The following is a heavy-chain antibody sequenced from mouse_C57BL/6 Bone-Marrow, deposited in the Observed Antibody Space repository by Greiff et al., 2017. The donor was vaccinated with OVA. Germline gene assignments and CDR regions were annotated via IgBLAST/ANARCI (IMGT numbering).Heavy chain of an antibody. D-gene: IGHD2-4*01. V-gene: IGHV1-81*01. J-gene: IGHJ1*03. Sequence: QVQLQQSGAELARPGASVKLSCKASGYTFTSYGISWVKQRTGQGLEWIGEIYPRSGNTYYNEKFKGKATLTADKSSSTAYMELRSLTSEDSAVYFCARRGITRGWYFDVWGTGTTVTVSS. CDR1: GYTFTSYG. CDR3: ARRGITRGWYFDV. CDR2: IYPRSGNT.